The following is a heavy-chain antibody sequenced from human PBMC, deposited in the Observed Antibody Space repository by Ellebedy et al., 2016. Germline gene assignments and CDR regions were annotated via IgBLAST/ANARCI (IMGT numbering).Heavy chain of an antibody. CDR3: ARGGSSGCDY. CDR1: GGTFSSYA. V-gene: IGHV1-69*13. Sequence: SVKVSXXASGGTFSSYAISWVRQAPGQGLEWMGGIIPIFGTANYAQKFQGRVTITADESTSTAYMELSSLRPEDTAVYYCARGGSSGCDYWGQGTLVTVSS. J-gene: IGHJ4*02. D-gene: IGHD6-19*01. CDR2: IIPIFGTA.